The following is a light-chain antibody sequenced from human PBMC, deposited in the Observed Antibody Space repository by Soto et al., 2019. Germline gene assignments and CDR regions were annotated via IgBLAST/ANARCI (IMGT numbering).Light chain of an antibody. V-gene: IGKV3-15*01. Sequence: EIILTQSPGTLSLSPGETATLSCRASQSVTVGYLAWFQQKPGQAPRLLIYGASTRATGIPARFSGSGSGTEFTLIISSLQSEDSAVYYCQQYNSWLWTFGQGTKVDIK. CDR2: GAS. CDR3: QQYNSWLWT. CDR1: QSVTVGY. J-gene: IGKJ1*01.